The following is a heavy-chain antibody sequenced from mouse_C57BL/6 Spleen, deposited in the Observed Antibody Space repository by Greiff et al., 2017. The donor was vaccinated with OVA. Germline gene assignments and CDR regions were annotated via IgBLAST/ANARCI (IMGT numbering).Heavy chain of an antibody. V-gene: IGHV5-17*01. CDR2: ISSGSSTI. J-gene: IGHJ1*03. D-gene: IGHD1-1*01. Sequence: DVKLVESGGGLVKPGGSLKLSCAASGFTFSDYGMHWVRQAPEKGLEWVAYISSGSSTIYYTDTVKGRFTLSIDNATTTLFLQMTSLRSEDTAMYYCERGPYYYGSSYGYIDVWGTGTTVTVSS. CDR3: ERGPYYYGSSYGYIDV. CDR1: GFTFSDYG.